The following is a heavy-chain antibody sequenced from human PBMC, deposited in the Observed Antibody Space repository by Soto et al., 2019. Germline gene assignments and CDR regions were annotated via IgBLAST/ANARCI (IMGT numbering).Heavy chain of an antibody. Sequence: QVQLQESGPGLVKPSETLSLTRTVSGGSISSYYWSWIRQPPEKGLEWIGYIYYSGSTNYNPSLKSRVTISVDTSKNQFSLKLSSVTAADTAVYYCARRYGGAFDIWGQGTMVTVSS. CDR2: IYYSGST. D-gene: IGHD3-9*01. CDR3: ARRYGGAFDI. CDR1: GGSISSYY. V-gene: IGHV4-59*01. J-gene: IGHJ3*02.